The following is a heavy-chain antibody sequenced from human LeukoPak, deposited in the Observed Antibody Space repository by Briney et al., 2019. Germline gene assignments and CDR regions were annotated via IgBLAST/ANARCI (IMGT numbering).Heavy chain of an antibody. J-gene: IGHJ4*02. D-gene: IGHD2-2*01. CDR1: GFTFSSYW. CDR2: IKQNGSEK. Sequence: GGSLRLSCAASGFTFSSYWMSWVRQAPGKGLEWVANIKQNGSEKYYVDSVKSRFTISRDNAKYLLYLQMSGLRAEESAVYCCARVHGGSSTSCTDYWGQGTLVTVSS. CDR3: ARVHGGSSTSCTDY. V-gene: IGHV3-7*03.